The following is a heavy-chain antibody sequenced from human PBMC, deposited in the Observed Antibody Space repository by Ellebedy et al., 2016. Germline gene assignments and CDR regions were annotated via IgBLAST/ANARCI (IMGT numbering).Heavy chain of an antibody. J-gene: IGHJ2*01. CDR3: ARDVRYFDL. CDR2: IKQDGSDK. V-gene: IGHV3-7*01. CDR1: GFTFSDYW. Sequence: GGSLRLXXAASGFTFSDYWMIWVRQAPGKGLEWVTNIKQDGSDKHYVDSVKGRFTISRDNAKNSLYLQMNSLRVEDTAVYYCARDVRYFDLWGRGTLVTVSS.